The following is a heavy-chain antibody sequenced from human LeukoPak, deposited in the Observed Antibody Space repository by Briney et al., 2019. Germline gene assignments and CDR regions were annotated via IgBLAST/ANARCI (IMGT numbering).Heavy chain of an antibody. CDR3: ARVIWSGYYQIDY. J-gene: IGHJ4*02. CDR2: IRSGGSIT. Sequence: GGSLRLSCAASGFTFSSYSMNWVRQAPGKGLEWVSYIRSGGSITRYADYVKGRFTTSRDNAKNSLYLQMNSLRAEDTAVYYCARVIWSGYYQIDYWGQGTLVTVSS. V-gene: IGHV3-48*01. CDR1: GFTFSSYS. D-gene: IGHD3-3*01.